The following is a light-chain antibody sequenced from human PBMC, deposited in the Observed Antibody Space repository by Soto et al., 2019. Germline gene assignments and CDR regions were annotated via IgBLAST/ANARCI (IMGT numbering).Light chain of an antibody. V-gene: IGLV2-11*01. CDR2: DVS. CDR1: SSDVGTYNY. J-gene: IGLJ1*01. CDR3: CSYACSYPLYV. Sequence: QSALTQPRSVSESPGQSVTISCTGTSSDVGTYNYVSWYQQHPGKAPILMLYDVSKRPSGVPDRFSGSKSGTTASLTLSGLRAEDEADYYYCSYACSYPLYVFGTGTKLTVL.